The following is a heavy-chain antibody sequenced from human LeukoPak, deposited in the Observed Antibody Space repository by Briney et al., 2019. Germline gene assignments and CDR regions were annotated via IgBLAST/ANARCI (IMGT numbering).Heavy chain of an antibody. V-gene: IGHV3-7*01. Sequence: GGSLRLSCAASGFTFSSYWMSWVRQAPGKGLEWVANIKQDGSEKYYVDPVKGRFTISRDNAKNSLYLQMNSLRAEDTAVYYCARGGYSSGWYQYSYYYYSMDVWGQGTTVTVSS. D-gene: IGHD6-19*01. CDR2: IKQDGSEK. J-gene: IGHJ6*02. CDR1: GFTFSSYW. CDR3: ARGGYSSGWYQYSYYYYSMDV.